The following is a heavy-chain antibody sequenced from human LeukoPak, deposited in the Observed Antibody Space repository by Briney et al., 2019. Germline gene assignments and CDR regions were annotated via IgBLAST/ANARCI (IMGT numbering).Heavy chain of an antibody. V-gene: IGHV1-18*01. CDR3: ARALVDGYKELGY. D-gene: IGHD5-24*01. CDR2: ISAYNGNT. J-gene: IGHJ4*02. CDR1: GSTLTTYV. Sequence: ASVKVSCKASGSTLTTYVSTWLRKPLGQGLEWMGWISAYNGNTNYAQKLQGRVTMTTDTSTSTAYMELRSLRSDDTAVYYCARALVDGYKELGYWGQGTLVTVSS.